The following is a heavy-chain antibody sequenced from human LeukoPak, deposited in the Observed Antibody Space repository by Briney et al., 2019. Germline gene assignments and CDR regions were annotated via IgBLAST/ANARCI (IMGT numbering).Heavy chain of an antibody. CDR3: ARGRLSSGWYDD. CDR1: GFIFTDYY. D-gene: IGHD6-19*01. V-gene: IGHV3-11*06. Sequence: GGSLRLSCAASGFIFTDYYMSWVRQAPGKGLEWVSFIDSGSTSAKYADSVKGRFSISRDNAKNTLYLHMNSLRAEDTAVYYCARGRLSSGWYDDWGQGTLVTVSS. CDR2: IDSGSTSA. J-gene: IGHJ4*02.